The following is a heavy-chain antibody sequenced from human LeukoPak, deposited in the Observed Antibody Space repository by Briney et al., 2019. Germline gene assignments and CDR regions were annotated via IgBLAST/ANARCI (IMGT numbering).Heavy chain of an antibody. CDR1: GFTFSSYE. J-gene: IGHJ4*02. Sequence: PGGSLRLSCAASGFTFSSYEMNWVRQAPGKGLEWVSYISSSGSTIYYADSVKGRFTISRDNAKNSLYLQMNSLRAEDTAVYYCARGGYYGSGSYPLPDFDYWGQGTLVTVSS. CDR3: ARGGYYGSGSYPLPDFDY. CDR2: ISSSGSTI. V-gene: IGHV3-48*03. D-gene: IGHD3-10*01.